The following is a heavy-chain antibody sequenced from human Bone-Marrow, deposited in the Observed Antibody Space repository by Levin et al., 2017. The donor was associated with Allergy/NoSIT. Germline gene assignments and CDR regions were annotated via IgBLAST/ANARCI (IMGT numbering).Heavy chain of an antibody. D-gene: IGHD3-10*01. CDR1: GFIFSNFE. V-gene: IGHV3-48*03. CDR3: ARAKWVSDSGPYYHHGMDV. J-gene: IGHJ6*02. Sequence: GESLKISCAASGFIFSNFEMNWVRQAPGKGLEWISYISGSGRTIFYADSVRGRFTVSRDNAKNSLYMEMNSLRADDTAIYYCARAKWVSDSGPYYHHGMDVWGQGTTVTVSS. CDR2: ISGSGRTI.